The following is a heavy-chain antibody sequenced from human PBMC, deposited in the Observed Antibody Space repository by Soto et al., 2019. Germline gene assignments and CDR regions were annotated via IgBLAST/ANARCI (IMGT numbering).Heavy chain of an antibody. CDR3: ARSVTADY. J-gene: IGHJ4*02. CDR1: GYTFTNYD. Sequence: GASVKVSCKASGYTFTNYDINWVRQATGQGLEWMGWMNPNSGDTGCAQKFQGRVTMTGDTSTSTVYMELSSLRSDDTAVYYCARSVTADYWGQGTLVTVSS. CDR2: MNPNSGDT. V-gene: IGHV1-8*01. D-gene: IGHD4-4*01.